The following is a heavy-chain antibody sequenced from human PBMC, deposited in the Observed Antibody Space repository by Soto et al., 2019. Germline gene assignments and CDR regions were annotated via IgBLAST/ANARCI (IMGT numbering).Heavy chain of an antibody. CDR2: ISSGGTNK. J-gene: IGHJ4*02. V-gene: IGHV3-30*18. D-gene: IGHD3-22*01. Sequence: QVQLAESGGGVVQPGRSLRLSCAASGFKFSSFGMHWVRQAPGKGLEWVAVISSGGTNKYYADSVKGRFTISRDNSKNTMYLQMNSLRVEDTAVYYCAKGDYYETSGFYYPLSFDYWGQGTLVTVSS. CDR3: AKGDYYETSGFYYPLSFDY. CDR1: GFKFSSFG.